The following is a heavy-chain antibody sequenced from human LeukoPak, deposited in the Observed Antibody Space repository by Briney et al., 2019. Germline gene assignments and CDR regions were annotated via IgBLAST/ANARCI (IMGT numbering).Heavy chain of an antibody. CDR2: FDPEGGET. Sequence: ASVKVSCKVSGYTLTELSIHWVRLAPGKRLEWMGGFDPEGGETIYAQKFQGRVTMTEDTSTYTANMELSSLRSDDTAVYYCATGGTYYYGNTSYHTFDYWGQGTLLTVSS. D-gene: IGHD3-10*01. CDR1: GYTLTELS. V-gene: IGHV1-24*01. CDR3: ATGGTYYYGNTSYHTFDY. J-gene: IGHJ4*02.